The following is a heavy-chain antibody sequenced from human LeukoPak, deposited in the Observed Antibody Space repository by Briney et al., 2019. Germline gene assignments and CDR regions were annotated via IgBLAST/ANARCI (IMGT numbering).Heavy chain of an antibody. Sequence: GGSLRLSCAASGFTVSSNYMSWVRQAPGKGLEWVSVIYSGGSTYYADSVKGRFTISWDNSKNTLYLQMNSLRAEDTAVYYCAREDYDILTGSAFDIWGQGTMVTVSS. CDR2: IYSGGST. CDR1: GFTVSSNY. D-gene: IGHD3-9*01. CDR3: AREDYDILTGSAFDI. J-gene: IGHJ3*02. V-gene: IGHV3-53*01.